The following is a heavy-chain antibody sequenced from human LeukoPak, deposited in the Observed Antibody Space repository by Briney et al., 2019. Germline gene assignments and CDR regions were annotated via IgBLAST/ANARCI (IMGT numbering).Heavy chain of an antibody. CDR3: ARVESGYGDYLHTALAEYFQH. CDR2: IYYSGST. J-gene: IGHJ1*01. D-gene: IGHD4-17*01. CDR1: GGSTSSYY. V-gene: IGHV4-59*01. Sequence: SETLSLTCTVSGGSTSSYYWSWIRQPPGKGLEWIGYIYYSGSTNYNPSLKSRVTISVDTSKNQFSLKLSSVTAADTAVYYCARVESGYGDYLHTALAEYFQHWGQGTLVTVSS.